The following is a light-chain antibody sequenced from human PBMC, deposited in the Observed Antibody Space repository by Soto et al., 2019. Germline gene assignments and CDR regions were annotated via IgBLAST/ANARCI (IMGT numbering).Light chain of an antibody. Sequence: VLTQSPATLPLSPGERATISCRASQSVSSCLAWYQQKPGKAPRLLIYDTSTRATGVPARFSGSRSGTEFTLTINSLQSEDFAAYYCQRYNSWPLTFGGGTKVDIK. CDR2: DTS. CDR3: QRYNSWPLT. CDR1: QSVSSC. V-gene: IGKV3-15*01. J-gene: IGKJ4*01.